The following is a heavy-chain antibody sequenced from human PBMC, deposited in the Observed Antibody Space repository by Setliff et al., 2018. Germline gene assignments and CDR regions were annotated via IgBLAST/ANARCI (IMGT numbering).Heavy chain of an antibody. CDR1: GFTFSSYG. V-gene: IGHV3-30*02. Sequence: GGSLRLSCAASGFTFSSYGMHWVRQAPGKGLEWVAFIRYDGSNKYYADSVKGRFTISRDNSKNTLYLQMNSLRAEDTAVYYCAKQKNTGYGQPVDSWGQGVQVTVSS. CDR3: AKQKNTGYGQPVDS. J-gene: IGHJ4*02. CDR2: IRYDGSNK. D-gene: IGHD5-12*01.